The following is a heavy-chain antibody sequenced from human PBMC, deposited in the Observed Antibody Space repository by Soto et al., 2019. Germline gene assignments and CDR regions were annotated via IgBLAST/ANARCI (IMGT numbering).Heavy chain of an antibody. Sequence: GESLKISCKGSGYSFTSYWISWVRQMPGKGLEWMGRIDPSDSSTNYSPSFQGHVTISADKSISTAYLQWSSLKASDTAMYYCARRASSHYGMDVWGQGTTVTVSS. CDR1: GYSFTSYW. D-gene: IGHD6-13*01. CDR2: IDPSDSST. V-gene: IGHV5-10-1*01. J-gene: IGHJ6*02. CDR3: ARRASSHYGMDV.